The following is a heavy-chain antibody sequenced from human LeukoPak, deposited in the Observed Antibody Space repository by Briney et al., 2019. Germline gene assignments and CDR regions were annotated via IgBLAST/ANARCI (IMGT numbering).Heavy chain of an antibody. D-gene: IGHD3-22*01. Sequence: ASVKVSCKVSGYTLTELSMHWVRQAPGKGLEWTGGFDPEDGETIYAQKFQGRVTMTEDTSTDTAYMELSSLRSEDTAVYYCATYLDYYDSSGYDYWGQGTLVTVSS. V-gene: IGHV1-24*01. CDR3: ATYLDYYDSSGYDY. J-gene: IGHJ4*02. CDR2: FDPEDGET. CDR1: GYTLTELS.